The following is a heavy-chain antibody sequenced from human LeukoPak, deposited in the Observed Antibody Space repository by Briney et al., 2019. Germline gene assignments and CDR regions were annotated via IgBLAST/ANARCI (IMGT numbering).Heavy chain of an antibody. Sequence: GGSLRLSCAASGFTFSDYYMNWIRQAPGKGLEWVSYISSSGSTIYYADSVKGRFTISRDNAKNSLYLQMNSLRAEDTAVYYCAREVPAAVYGMDVWGQGTTVTVSS. J-gene: IGHJ6*02. CDR2: ISSSGSTI. D-gene: IGHD2-2*01. CDR3: AREVPAAVYGMDV. V-gene: IGHV3-11*01. CDR1: GFTFSDYY.